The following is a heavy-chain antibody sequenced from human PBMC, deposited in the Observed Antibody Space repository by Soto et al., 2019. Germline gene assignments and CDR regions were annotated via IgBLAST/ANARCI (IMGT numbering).Heavy chain of an antibody. CDR1: GFTFSSYA. CDR3: AKQYEEQQLFTNFDY. V-gene: IGHV3-23*01. CDR2: ISGSGGST. Sequence: GGSLRLSCAASGFTFSSYAMSWVRQAPGKGLEWVSAISGSGGSTYYADSVKGRFTISRDNSKNTLYLQMNSLRAEDTAVYYCAKQYEEQQLFTNFDYWGQGTLVTVSS. D-gene: IGHD6-13*01. J-gene: IGHJ4*02.